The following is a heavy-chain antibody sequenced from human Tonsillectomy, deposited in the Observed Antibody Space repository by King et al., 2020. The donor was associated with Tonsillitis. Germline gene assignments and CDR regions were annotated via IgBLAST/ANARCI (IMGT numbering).Heavy chain of an antibody. J-gene: IGHJ4*02. V-gene: IGHV4-34*01. D-gene: IGHD2-15*01. CDR3: ARGRVYCSGGSCYVDY. CDR1: GGSFSGYY. CDR2: INHSGST. Sequence: VQLQQWGAGLLKPSETLSLTCAVYGGSFSGYYWSWIRQPPGKGLEWIGEINHSGSTNYNPSLKSRVTISVDTSKNQFSLKLSSVTAADTAVYYCARGRVYCSGGSCYVDYWGQGTLVTVSS.